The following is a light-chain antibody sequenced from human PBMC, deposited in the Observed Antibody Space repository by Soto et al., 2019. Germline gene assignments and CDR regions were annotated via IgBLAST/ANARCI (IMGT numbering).Light chain of an antibody. CDR2: DAS. J-gene: IGKJ2*01. V-gene: IGKV3-15*01. CDR1: QDISSN. CDR3: QQYNNWPPYT. Sequence: EIVMTQSPATLSVTLGERATLSCRASQDISSNLAWYQQKPGQAPRLLIYDASTRATGIPARFSGSGSETEFTLTISSLQSEDFAVYYCQQYNNWPPYTFGLGTKLEIK.